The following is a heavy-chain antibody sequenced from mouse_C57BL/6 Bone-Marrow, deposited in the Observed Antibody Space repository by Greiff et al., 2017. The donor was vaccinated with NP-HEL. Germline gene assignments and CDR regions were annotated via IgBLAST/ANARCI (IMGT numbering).Heavy chain of an antibody. CDR2: ISDGGSYT. Sequence: EVMLVESGGGLVKPGGSLKLSCAASGFTFSSYAMSWVRQTPEKRLEWVATISDGGSYTYYPDNVKGRFTISRDNAKNNLYLQMSHLKSEDTAMYYCARDFVRGPYYYAMDYWGQGTSVTVSS. CDR1: GFTFSSYA. CDR3: ARDFVRGPYYYAMDY. V-gene: IGHV5-4*01. J-gene: IGHJ4*01.